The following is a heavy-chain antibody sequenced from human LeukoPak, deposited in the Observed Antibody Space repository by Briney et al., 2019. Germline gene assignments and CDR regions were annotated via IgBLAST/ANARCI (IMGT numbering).Heavy chain of an antibody. Sequence: GGSLGLSCAASGFTFSSYSMNWVRQAPGKGLEWVSSISSSSSYIYYADSVKGRFTISRDNAKNSLYLQMNSLRAEDTAVYYCAREWSRFTPPDYWGQGTLVTVSS. CDR3: AREWSRFTPPDY. D-gene: IGHD2-8*01. CDR2: ISSSSSYI. CDR1: GFTFSSYS. V-gene: IGHV3-21*01. J-gene: IGHJ4*02.